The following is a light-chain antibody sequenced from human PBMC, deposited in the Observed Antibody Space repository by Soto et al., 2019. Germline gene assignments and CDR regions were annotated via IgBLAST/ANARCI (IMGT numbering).Light chain of an antibody. Sequence: EIVLTQSPATLSLSPGERATLSCRASQSVSSYLAWYQQKPCQAPRLLIYDASNRATGIPARFSGSGSGTDFTLTISSLEPEDFAVYYCQQRSNRPPYTFGQGTKLEIK. J-gene: IGKJ2*01. CDR2: DAS. CDR1: QSVSSY. V-gene: IGKV3-11*01. CDR3: QQRSNRPPYT.